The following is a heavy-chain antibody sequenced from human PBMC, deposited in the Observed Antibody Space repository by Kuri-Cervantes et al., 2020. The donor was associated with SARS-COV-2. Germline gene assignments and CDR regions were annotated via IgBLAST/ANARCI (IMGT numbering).Heavy chain of an antibody. Sequence: LSLTCAASGFTFDDYAMHWVRQAPGKGLEWVSGISWNSGSIGYADSVKGRFTISRDNAKNSLYLQMNSLRAEDTALYYCAKDIYYYMDVWGKGTTVTVSS. V-gene: IGHV3-9*01. CDR2: ISWNSGSI. CDR3: AKDIYYYMDV. J-gene: IGHJ6*03. CDR1: GFTFDDYA.